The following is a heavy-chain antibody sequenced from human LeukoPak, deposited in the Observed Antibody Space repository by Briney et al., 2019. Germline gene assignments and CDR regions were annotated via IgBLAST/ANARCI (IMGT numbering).Heavy chain of an antibody. D-gene: IGHD5-12*01. V-gene: IGHV4-39*01. CDR1: GGSISSSSYY. Sequence: PSETLSLTCTVSGGSISSSSYYWGWIRQPPGKGLEWIGSIYYSGSTYYNPPLKSRVTISVDTSKNQFSLKLSSVAAADTAVYYCARRGAGYRAAEYFQHWGQGTLVTVSS. CDR2: IYYSGST. CDR3: ARRGAGYRAAEYFQH. J-gene: IGHJ1*01.